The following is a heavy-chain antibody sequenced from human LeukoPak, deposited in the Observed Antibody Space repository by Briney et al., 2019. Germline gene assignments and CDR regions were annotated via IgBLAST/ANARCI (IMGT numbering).Heavy chain of an antibody. CDR1: GFTFSSYT. V-gene: IGHV3-21*01. CDR2: ISSRSSII. CDR3: ARRWLHTFDY. J-gene: IGHJ4*02. D-gene: IGHD5-24*01. Sequence: GGSLRLSCAASGFTFSSYTMIWVRQAPGKGLEWVSSISSRSSIIYYADSLKGRFTISRDNAKNSLYLQMNSLRAEDTAIYYCARRWLHTFDYWGQGTLVTVSS.